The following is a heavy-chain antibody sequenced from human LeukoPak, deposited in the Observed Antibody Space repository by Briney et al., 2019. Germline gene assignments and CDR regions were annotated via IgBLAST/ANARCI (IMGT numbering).Heavy chain of an antibody. CDR2: INWSGGST. Sequence: GGSLRLSCAASGVTGYGMSWVRQPPGKGLEWVSGINWSGGSTGYADSVKGRFTISRDSAKNYLYLQMTSLRGEDTAFYYCARDTNTNWASDLWGQGTLVTVSS. CDR1: GVTGYG. V-gene: IGHV3-20*04. J-gene: IGHJ5*02. CDR3: ARDTNTNWASDL. D-gene: IGHD1-1*01.